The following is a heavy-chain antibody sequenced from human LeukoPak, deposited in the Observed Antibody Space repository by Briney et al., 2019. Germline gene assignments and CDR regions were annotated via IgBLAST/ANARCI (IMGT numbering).Heavy chain of an antibody. CDR3: ATRGYSYVFDY. J-gene: IGHJ4*02. D-gene: IGHD5-18*01. CDR1: GFTFSSYG. CDR2: ISYDGSNK. V-gene: IGHV3-30*03. Sequence: GGSLRLSCAASGFTFSSYGMHWVRQAPGKGLEWVALISYDGSNKYYADSVKGRFTISRDNSKNTLYLQMNSLTAEDTAVFYCATRGYSYVFDYWGQGTLVTVSS.